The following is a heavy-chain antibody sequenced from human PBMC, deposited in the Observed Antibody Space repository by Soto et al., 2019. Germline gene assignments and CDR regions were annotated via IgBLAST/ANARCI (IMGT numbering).Heavy chain of an antibody. CDR1: GFTFSSYG. D-gene: IGHD6-19*01. Sequence: QVQLVESGGGVVQPGRSLRLSCVASGFTFSSYGMHWVRQAPGKGLEWVAVIWYDGSNKYYADSVKGRFTISRDNSKNTLYLQMNSLRAEDTAVYYCARDHVAVAGTPFDYWGQGTLVTVSS. CDR2: IWYDGSNK. J-gene: IGHJ4*02. V-gene: IGHV3-33*01. CDR3: ARDHVAVAGTPFDY.